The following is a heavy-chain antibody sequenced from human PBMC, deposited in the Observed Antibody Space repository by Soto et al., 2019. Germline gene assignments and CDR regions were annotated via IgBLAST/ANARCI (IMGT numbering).Heavy chain of an antibody. CDR1: GGSISSGGYY. CDR3: ARTRHCSGGSCFIASRYYYCVVV. V-gene: IGHV4-31*03. J-gene: IGHJ6*02. CDR2: IYYSGST. D-gene: IGHD2-15*01. Sequence: SETLSLTCTVSGGSISSGGYYWSWIRQHPGKGLEWIGYIYYSGSTYYNPSLKSRVTISVDTSKNQFSLKLSSVTAADTAVYYCARTRHCSGGSCFIASRYYYCVVVWGQGTTVTGSS.